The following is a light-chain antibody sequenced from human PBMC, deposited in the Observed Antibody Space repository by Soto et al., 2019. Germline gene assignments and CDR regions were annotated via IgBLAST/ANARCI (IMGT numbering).Light chain of an antibody. V-gene: IGKV3-20*01. CDR1: QSVSSNY. CDR2: GAS. Sequence: IVLTQSPGTLSLSPGERGALSCRASQSVSSNYVAWYQQKPGQAPRLLISGASNRATGTPDRFRGSGSGTDFTLTISRLEPEDFAVYYCQQYGSSPPWTFGQGTKVDIK. J-gene: IGKJ1*01. CDR3: QQYGSSPPWT.